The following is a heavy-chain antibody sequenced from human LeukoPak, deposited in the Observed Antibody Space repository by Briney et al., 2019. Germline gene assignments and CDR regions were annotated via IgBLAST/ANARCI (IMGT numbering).Heavy chain of an antibody. CDR1: GLTVSSNF. D-gene: IGHD2-2*03. J-gene: IGHJ4*02. CDR3: AKDGWIALPPY. Sequence: GGSLRLSCAATGLTVSSNFMSWVRQAPGKGLEWVSVIYGGGSTYYADSVKGRFAISRDNSKNTLYLQMNSLRAEDTAVYYCAKDGWIALPPYWGQGTLVTVSS. CDR2: IYGGGST. V-gene: IGHV3-53*01.